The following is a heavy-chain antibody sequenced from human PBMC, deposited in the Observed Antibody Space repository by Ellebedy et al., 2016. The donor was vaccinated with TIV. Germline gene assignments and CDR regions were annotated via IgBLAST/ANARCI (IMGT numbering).Heavy chain of an antibody. J-gene: IGHJ5*02. V-gene: IGHV4-34*01. CDR1: GGSFSGYY. D-gene: IGHD3-22*01. CDR2: INHSGST. CDR3: ARVNYYDSSGYYYFSSWFDP. Sequence: MPSETLSLTCAVYGGSFSGYYWSWIRQPPGKGLEWIGEINHSGSTNYNPSLKSRVTISVDTSTNQFSLKLSSVTAADTAVYYCARVNYYDSSGYYYFSSWFDPWGQGTLVTVSS.